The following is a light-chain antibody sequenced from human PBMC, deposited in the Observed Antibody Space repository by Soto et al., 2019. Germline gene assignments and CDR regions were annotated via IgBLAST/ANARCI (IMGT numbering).Light chain of an antibody. Sequence: AIQMTQSPTSLSASVGDRVIITCRASQDISKDLGWYQQKPGKAPKFLIYSATSTQSGVPPTFSGSGFGTDFTLTISSLQPEDFATYYCLQDHDYPRTFGQGTKVE. CDR1: QDISKD. CDR2: SAT. V-gene: IGKV1-6*01. CDR3: LQDHDYPRT. J-gene: IGKJ1*01.